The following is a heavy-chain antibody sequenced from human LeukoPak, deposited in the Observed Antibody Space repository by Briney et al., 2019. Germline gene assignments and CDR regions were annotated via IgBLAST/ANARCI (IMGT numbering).Heavy chain of an antibody. J-gene: IGHJ5*02. D-gene: IGHD5-12*01. CDR2: IYPGESAT. V-gene: IGHV5-51*01. CDR1: GYSFTTYW. Sequence: GESRKISCKVSGYSFTTYWIGWVRQMPGRGLEWMGIIYPGESATRYSPSFQGQVTFSADKSINTAYLQWSSLKASDTAMYYCAKHGSGYEPDHWGQGTLVTLSS. CDR3: AKHGSGYEPDH.